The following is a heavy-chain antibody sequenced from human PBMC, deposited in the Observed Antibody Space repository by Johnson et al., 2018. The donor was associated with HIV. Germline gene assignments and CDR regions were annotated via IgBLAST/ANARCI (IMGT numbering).Heavy chain of an antibody. CDR1: GFTFSSYA. V-gene: IGHV3-64*01. Sequence: VQLVESGGGVVQPGRSLRLSCAASGFTFSSYAMHWVRQAPGKGLEWVSGINWNGGSTYYANSVKGRFTISRDNSKNTLYLQMGSLRAEDTAVYYCARELQLWFSAFDILGQGTMVTVSS. CDR2: INWNGGST. D-gene: IGHD5-18*01. CDR3: ARELQLWFSAFDI. J-gene: IGHJ3*02.